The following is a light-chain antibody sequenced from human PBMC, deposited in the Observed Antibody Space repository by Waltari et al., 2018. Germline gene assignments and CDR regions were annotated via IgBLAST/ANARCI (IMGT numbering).Light chain of an antibody. CDR3: QVWDSSSDHRL. CDR1: NLGSKY. J-gene: IGLJ2*01. Sequence: SYELTQPPSVSLSPGQTARITCGGDNLGSKYVHWYQQKPPQAPALFIYYDSDRPSGIPERFSGSKSGNTATLTISGVEAGDEADYYCQVWDSSSDHRLFGGGTRLTVL. CDR2: YDS. V-gene: IGLV3-21*01.